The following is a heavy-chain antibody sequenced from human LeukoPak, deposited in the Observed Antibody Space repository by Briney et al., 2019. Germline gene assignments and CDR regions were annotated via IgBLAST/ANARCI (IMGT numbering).Heavy chain of an antibody. V-gene: IGHV4-4*02. CDR1: GGSISSSNW. Sequence: SETLSLTCAVSGGSISSSNWWSWVRQPPGKGLEWIGEIYHSGSTNYNPSLKSRVTISVDTSKNQFSLKLSSVTAADTAVYYCARGAQYEQWLVDYWGQGTLVTVSS. J-gene: IGHJ4*02. CDR3: ARGAQYEQWLVDY. CDR2: IYHSGST. D-gene: IGHD6-19*01.